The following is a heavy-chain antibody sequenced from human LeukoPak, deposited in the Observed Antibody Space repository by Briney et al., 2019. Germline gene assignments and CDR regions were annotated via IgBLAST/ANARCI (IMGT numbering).Heavy chain of an antibody. Sequence: SVKVSCKASGGTFSSYAISWVRQAPGQGLEWMGGIIPIFGTANYAQKFQGRVTITTDESTSTAYMELSSLRSEGTAVYYCARRRGVDYYYYYMDVWGKGTTVTVSS. J-gene: IGHJ6*03. CDR3: ARRRGVDYYYYYMDV. D-gene: IGHD3-10*01. CDR2: IIPIFGTA. CDR1: GGTFSSYA. V-gene: IGHV1-69*05.